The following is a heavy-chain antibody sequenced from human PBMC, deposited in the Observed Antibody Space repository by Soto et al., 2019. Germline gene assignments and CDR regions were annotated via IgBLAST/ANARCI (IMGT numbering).Heavy chain of an antibody. CDR2: ISGFGDST. V-gene: IGHV3-23*01. D-gene: IGHD2-2*01. CDR1: VFSFSSYG. J-gene: IGHJ5*02. Sequence: EVQLLESGGGLVQPGGSLRLSCAASVFSFSSYGMSWVRQAPGKGLEWVSGISGFGDSTYYADSVKGRFTISRDNSENTLYLQMNGLSAEDTAVYFCAKDAVVVVPAVIRNWFDPWGQGTQVTVSS. CDR3: AKDAVVVVPAVIRNWFDP.